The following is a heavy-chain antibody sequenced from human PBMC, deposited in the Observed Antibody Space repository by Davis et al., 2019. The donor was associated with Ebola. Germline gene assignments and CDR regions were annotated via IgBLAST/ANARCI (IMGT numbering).Heavy chain of an antibody. J-gene: IGHJ4*02. CDR3: ARVGSDFWSGPFDY. V-gene: IGHV3-21*01. CDR1: GFTITRRS. D-gene: IGHD3-3*01. Sequence: GGSLRLSCVASGFTITRRSMNWVRQAPGKGLEWVSSINSASTFIDYADSVKGRFTTSRDNAKNSLYLQMDSLRVEDTAVYYCARVGSDFWSGPFDYWGQGTLVTVSS. CDR2: INSASTFI.